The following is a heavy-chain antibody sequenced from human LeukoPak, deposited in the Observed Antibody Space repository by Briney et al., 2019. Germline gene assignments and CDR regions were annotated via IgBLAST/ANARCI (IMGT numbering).Heavy chain of an antibody. J-gene: IGHJ3*02. V-gene: IGHV3-53*01. CDR1: GFTFSSYG. Sequence: GSLRLSCAASGFTFSSYGMHWVRQAPGKGLEWVSVIYSGGSTYYADSVKGRFTISRDNSKNTLYLQMNSLRAEDTAVYYCARDSSGWYSAFDIWGQGTMVTVSS. CDR2: IYSGGST. D-gene: IGHD6-19*01. CDR3: ARDSSGWYSAFDI.